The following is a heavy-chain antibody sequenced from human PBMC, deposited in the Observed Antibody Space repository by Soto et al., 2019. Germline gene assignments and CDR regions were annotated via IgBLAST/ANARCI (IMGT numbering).Heavy chain of an antibody. D-gene: IGHD5-12*01. V-gene: IGHV1-18*01. CDR2: ISAYNGNT. Sequence: ASVKVSCKASGYTFTSYGISWVRQAPGQGLEWMGWISAYNGNTNYAQKLQGRVTMTTDTSTSTAYMELRSLRSDDTAVYYCARAVSSYDYSVWSDSRGPGTLGTVSS. CDR1: GYTFTSYG. J-gene: IGHJ5*01. CDR3: ARAVSSYDYSVWSDS.